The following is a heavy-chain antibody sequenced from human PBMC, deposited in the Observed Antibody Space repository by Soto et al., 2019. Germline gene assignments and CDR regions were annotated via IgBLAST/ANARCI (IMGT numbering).Heavy chain of an antibody. Sequence: SETLSLTCAVSGYSISSGYYWGWIRQPPGKGLEWIGSIYHSGSTYYNPSLKSRVTISVDTSKNQFSLKLSSVTAADTAVYYCARDRGIIAAAGYNWFDPWGQGTLVTVSS. CDR2: IYHSGST. CDR1: GYSISSGYY. D-gene: IGHD6-13*01. CDR3: ARDRGIIAAAGYNWFDP. V-gene: IGHV4-38-2*02. J-gene: IGHJ5*02.